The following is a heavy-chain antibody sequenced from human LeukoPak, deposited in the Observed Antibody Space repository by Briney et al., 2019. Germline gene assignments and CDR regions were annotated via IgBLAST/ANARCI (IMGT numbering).Heavy chain of an antibody. CDR2: IYTSGST. CDR3: ARAQAGGGSYYFDY. D-gene: IGHD1-26*01. CDR1: GGSISSGSYY. V-gene: IGHV4-61*02. Sequence: PSQTLSLTCTVSGGSISSGSYYWSWIRQPAGKGLEWIGRIYTSGSTNYNPSLKSRVTISVDTSKNQFSLKLSSVTAADTAVYYCARAQAGGGSYYFDYWGQGTLVTVSS. J-gene: IGHJ4*02.